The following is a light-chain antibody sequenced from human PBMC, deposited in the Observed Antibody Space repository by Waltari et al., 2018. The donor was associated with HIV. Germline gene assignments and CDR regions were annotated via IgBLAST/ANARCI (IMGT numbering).Light chain of an antibody. CDR2: GAS. J-gene: IGKJ2*01. CDR3: HQYNSWPPRYT. CDR1: QSVASS. V-gene: IGKV3-15*01. Sequence: EIVMTPSPATLSLSPGERAILSCRASQSVASSLAWYQQKPGQAPRLLIYGASTRAAGIPGRFSGSGSGTEFTLTISSLQSEDSAIYFCHQYNSWPPRYTFGQGTKLEI.